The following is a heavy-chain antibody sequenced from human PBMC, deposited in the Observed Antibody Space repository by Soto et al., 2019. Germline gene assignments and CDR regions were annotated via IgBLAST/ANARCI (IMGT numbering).Heavy chain of an antibody. CDR3: ARARLRAVYAFDI. Sequence: QVQLQESDAGLVKASQTLSLTCTVSGGSVSSGAYYWTWIRQRPGKGLAWIGYIYYSGSTYYSPSLKSRLSISLNTSKNQFSRRLSSVTAADTAMYYCARARLRAVYAFDIWGQGTMVTVSS. V-gene: IGHV4-31*03. D-gene: IGHD5-12*01. J-gene: IGHJ3*02. CDR1: GGSVSSGAYY. CDR2: IYYSGST.